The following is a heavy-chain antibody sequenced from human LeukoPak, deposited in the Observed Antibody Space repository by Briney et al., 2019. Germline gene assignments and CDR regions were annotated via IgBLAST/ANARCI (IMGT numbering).Heavy chain of an antibody. J-gene: IGHJ4*02. CDR3: AAETFLTGYLYFDY. CDR1: GFTFTSSA. CDR2: IVVGSGNT. V-gene: IGHV1-58*01. D-gene: IGHD3-9*01. Sequence: SVKVSCKASGFTFTSSAVQWVRQARGQRLEWIGWIVVGSGNTDYAQKFQERVTITRDMSTSTAYMELSSLRSEDTAVYYCAAETFLTGYLYFDYWGQGTLVTVSS.